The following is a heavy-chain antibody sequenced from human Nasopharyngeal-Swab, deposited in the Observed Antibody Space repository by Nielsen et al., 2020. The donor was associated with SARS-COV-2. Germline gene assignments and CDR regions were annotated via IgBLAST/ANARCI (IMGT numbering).Heavy chain of an antibody. CDR3: ARATLPSGAYYMDV. CDR1: GFTFSIYS. J-gene: IGHJ6*03. D-gene: IGHD6-25*01. Sequence: GGSLRLSCAASGFTFSIYSIHWVRQAPGGELEYVAAISPDGGGAYYGRSVKGRFTISRDNSKNTVDLQMGTLSSEDMAVYYCARATLPSGAYYMDVWGKGTTVTVSS. V-gene: IGHV3-64*01. CDR2: ISPDGGGA.